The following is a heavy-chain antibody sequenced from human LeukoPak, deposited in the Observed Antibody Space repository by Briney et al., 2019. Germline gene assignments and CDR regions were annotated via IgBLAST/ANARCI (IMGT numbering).Heavy chain of an antibody. D-gene: IGHD1-26*01. CDR3: AKDTFLVSVGATTGGFDY. CDR1: GFTFSSYE. CDR2: ISSSGSTI. V-gene: IGHV3-48*03. J-gene: IGHJ4*02. Sequence: GGSLRLSCAASGFTFSSYEMNWVRQAPGKGLEWVSYISSSGSTIYYADSVKGRFTISRDNAKNSLYLQMNSLRAEDTALYYCAKDTFLVSVGATTGGFDYWGQGTLVTVSS.